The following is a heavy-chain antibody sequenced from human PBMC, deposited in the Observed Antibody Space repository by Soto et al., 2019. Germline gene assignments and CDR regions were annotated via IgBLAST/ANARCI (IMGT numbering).Heavy chain of an antibody. CDR2: IYFTGST. Sequence: LSLTCSVSGGSISSYYWSWIRQPPGKGLEWIGYIYFTGSTNYNPSLKSRVTLSVDTSKNQLSLKLNSVTAADTAVYYCARDLGYCSSTSCYPWFDPWGQGTLVTVSS. J-gene: IGHJ5*02. CDR3: ARDLGYCSSTSCYPWFDP. V-gene: IGHV4-59*01. CDR1: GGSISSYY. D-gene: IGHD2-2*01.